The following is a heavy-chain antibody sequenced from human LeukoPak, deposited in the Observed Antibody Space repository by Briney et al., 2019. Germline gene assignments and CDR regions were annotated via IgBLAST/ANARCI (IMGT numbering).Heavy chain of an antibody. CDR2: ISYDGSNK. D-gene: IGHD3-10*01. J-gene: IGHJ4*02. V-gene: IGHV3-30*04. CDR1: GFTFSSYA. Sequence: PGRSLRLSCAASGFTFSSYAMHWVRQAPGKGLEWVAVISYDGSNKYYADSVKGRFTISRDNAKNSLYLQMNSLRAEDTAVYYCARAFDYYGSGNGYWGQGTLVTVSS. CDR3: ARAFDYYGSGNGY.